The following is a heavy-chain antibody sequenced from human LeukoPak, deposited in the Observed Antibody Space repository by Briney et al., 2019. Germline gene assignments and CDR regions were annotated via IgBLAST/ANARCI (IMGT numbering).Heavy chain of an antibody. V-gene: IGHV3-53*01. CDR3: ASSYDSSGYYFFDY. CDR2: IYSGGST. D-gene: IGHD3-22*01. Sequence: AGGSLRLSCAASGFTVSSNYMSWVRQAPGKGLEWVSVIYSGGSTYYADSVKGRFTISRDNSKNTLYLQMNSLRAEDTAVYYCASSYDSSGYYFFDYWGQGTLVTVSS. J-gene: IGHJ4*02. CDR1: GFTVSSNY.